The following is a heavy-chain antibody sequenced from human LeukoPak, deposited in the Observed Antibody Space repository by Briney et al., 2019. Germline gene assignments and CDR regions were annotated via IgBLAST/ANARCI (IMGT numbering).Heavy chain of an antibody. D-gene: IGHD3-22*01. J-gene: IGHJ5*02. CDR3: ARGRYDSSGYRRNWFDP. V-gene: IGHV4-34*01. CDR1: GGSFSGYY. Sequence: SETLSLICAVYGGSFSGYYWSWIRQPPGKGLEWIGEINHSGSTNYNPSLKSRVTISVDTSKNQFSLKLSSVTAADTAVYYCARGRYDSSGYRRNWFDPWGQGTLVTVSS. CDR2: INHSGST.